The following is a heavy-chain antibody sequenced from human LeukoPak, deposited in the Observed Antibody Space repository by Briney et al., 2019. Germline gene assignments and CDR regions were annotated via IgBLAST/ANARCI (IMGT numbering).Heavy chain of an antibody. CDR2: INHSGST. CDR3: ARRNKIRHTAARTYYYYYMDV. CDR1: GGSFSGYY. D-gene: IGHD5-18*01. V-gene: IGHV4-34*01. Sequence: SETLSLTCAVYGGSFSGYYWSWIRQPPGKGLEWIGEINHSGSTNYNPSLKSRVTISVDTSKNQFSLKLSSVTAADTAVYYCARRNKIRHTAARTYYYYYMDVWGKGTTVTVSS. J-gene: IGHJ6*03.